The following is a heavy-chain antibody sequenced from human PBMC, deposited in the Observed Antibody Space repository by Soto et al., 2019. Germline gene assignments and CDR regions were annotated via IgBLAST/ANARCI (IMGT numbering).Heavy chain of an antibody. V-gene: IGHV3-7*01. D-gene: IGHD3-16*02. J-gene: IGHJ4*02. CDR2: ISPAGSEK. Sequence: EVQLVESGGGLVQPGGSLRLSCAASRFTFSKYWMSWVRQAPGKGPEWVANISPAGSEKFYVGSVKGRFTISRDNAENSLFLQMNSLRAEDTAVYYCARDQGYLDYWGQGALVTVSS. CDR1: RFTFSKYW. CDR3: ARDQGYLDY.